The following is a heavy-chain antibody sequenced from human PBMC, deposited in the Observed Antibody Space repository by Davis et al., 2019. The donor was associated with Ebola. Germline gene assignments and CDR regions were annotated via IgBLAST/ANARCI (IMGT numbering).Heavy chain of an antibody. V-gene: IGHV3-21*01. CDR1: GFTFNSYG. CDR2: ISGSGGNT. J-gene: IGHJ4*02. CDR3: ASERGVYYDFWSGFDY. Sequence: GESLKISCGTSGFTFNSYGMNWVRQAPGKGLEWVSYISGSGGNTYYADSVKGRFTISRDNAKNSLYLQMNSLRAEDTAVYYCASERGVYYDFWSGFDYWGQGTLVTVSS. D-gene: IGHD3-3*01.